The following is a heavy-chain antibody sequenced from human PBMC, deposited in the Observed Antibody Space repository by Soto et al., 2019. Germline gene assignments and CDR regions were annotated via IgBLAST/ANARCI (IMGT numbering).Heavy chain of an antibody. J-gene: IGHJ4*02. CDR2: ISGSGGST. CDR3: AKDRSPLRIAVAGSDY. CDR1: GFTFSIYA. Sequence: GGSLRLSCAASGFTFSIYAVSWVRQAPGKGLEWVSAISGSGGSTYYADSVKGRFTISRDNSKNTLYLQMNSLRAEDTAVYYCAKDRSPLRIAVAGSDYWGQGTLVTVSS. V-gene: IGHV3-23*01. D-gene: IGHD6-19*01.